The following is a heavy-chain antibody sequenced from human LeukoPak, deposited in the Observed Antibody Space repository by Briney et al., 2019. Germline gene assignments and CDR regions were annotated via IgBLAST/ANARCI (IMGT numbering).Heavy chain of an antibody. Sequence: GASVKVSCEASGYTFTGYYMHWVRHAPGQGHEWMGRINPNSGGTNYAQKFQGRVTMTRDTSISTAYMELSRLRSDDTAVYYCGRGPSGYHNAGGQGTLVTVSS. D-gene: IGHD5-12*01. V-gene: IGHV1-2*02. CDR1: GYTFTGYY. CDR3: GRGPSGYHNA. J-gene: IGHJ4*02. CDR2: INPNSGGT.